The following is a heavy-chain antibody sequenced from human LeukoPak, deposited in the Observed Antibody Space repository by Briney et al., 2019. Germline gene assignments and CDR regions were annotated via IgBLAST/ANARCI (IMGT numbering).Heavy chain of an antibody. CDR3: ARGRDLDYFDY. Sequence: GGSLRLSCAASGFTFSSYGVHWVRQAPGKGLEWVAVIWYDGSNKYYADSVKGRFTISRDNSKNTLYLQMNSLRAEDTAVYYCARGRDLDYFDYWGQGTLVTVSS. CDR1: GFTFSSYG. J-gene: IGHJ4*02. V-gene: IGHV3-33*01. CDR2: IWYDGSNK.